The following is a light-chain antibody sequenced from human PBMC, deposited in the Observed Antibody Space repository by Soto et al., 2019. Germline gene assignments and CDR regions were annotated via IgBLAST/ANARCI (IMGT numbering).Light chain of an antibody. CDR3: QQYDNWPQT. Sequence: EIVLTQSPGTLSLSPGERATLSCRASQSVSNNYLAWYQQKPGQAPRLLIYGASNRATGIPDRFSGSGSGTDFTLTVSSLQSEDFAVYYCQQYDNWPQTFGQGTEVDIK. J-gene: IGKJ1*01. CDR2: GAS. CDR1: QSVSNNY. V-gene: IGKV3-20*01.